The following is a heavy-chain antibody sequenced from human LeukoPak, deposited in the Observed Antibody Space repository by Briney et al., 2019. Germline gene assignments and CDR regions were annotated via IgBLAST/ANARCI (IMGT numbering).Heavy chain of an antibody. Sequence: TGGSLRLSCAASGFTFSTYSMNWVRQAPGKGLEWVSFISSSSSRIYYADSVKGRFTISRDNAKNSLYLQMNSLRAEDTAIYYCARDLCSGGSCLDYWGQGTLVTVSS. CDR3: ARDLCSGGSCLDY. D-gene: IGHD2-15*01. V-gene: IGHV3-48*01. J-gene: IGHJ4*02. CDR2: ISSSSSRI. CDR1: GFTFSTYS.